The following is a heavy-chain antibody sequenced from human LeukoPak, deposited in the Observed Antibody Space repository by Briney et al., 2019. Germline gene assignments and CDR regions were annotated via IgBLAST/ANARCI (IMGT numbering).Heavy chain of an antibody. CDR1: GFTFSSYG. Sequence: QPGGSLRLSCAASGFTFSSYGMHWIRQAPGKGLEWVAFIRYDGSNKYYADSVKGRFTISRDNSKSTLYLQMNSLRAEDTALYYCAKKEIWGQGTMVTVSS. CDR3: AKKEI. J-gene: IGHJ3*02. V-gene: IGHV3-30*02. CDR2: IRYDGSNK.